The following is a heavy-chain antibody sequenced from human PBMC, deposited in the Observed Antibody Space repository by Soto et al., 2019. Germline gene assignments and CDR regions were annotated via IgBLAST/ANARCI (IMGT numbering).Heavy chain of an antibody. CDR3: VKWPFQGYYYDSSGGDAFDI. D-gene: IGHD3-22*01. CDR1: GFTFSSYG. Sequence: GGSLRLSCAASGFTFSSYGMHWVRQAPGKGLEWVAVISYDGSNKYYADSVKGRFTISRDNSKNTLYLQMNSLRAEDTAVYYCVKWPFQGYYYDSSGGDAFDIWGQGAMVTVSS. V-gene: IGHV3-30*18. CDR2: ISYDGSNK. J-gene: IGHJ3*02.